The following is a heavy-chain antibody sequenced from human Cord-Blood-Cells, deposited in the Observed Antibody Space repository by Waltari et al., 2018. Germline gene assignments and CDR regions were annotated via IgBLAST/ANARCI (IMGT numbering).Heavy chain of an antibody. V-gene: IGHV4-34*01. CDR3: ARPSYYYGDFDY. J-gene: IGHJ4*02. Sequence: QVQLQQWGAGLLKPSETLSLTCAVYGGPFSGYYWSWLRQPQGKGLEWTGQINHSGTTNYNPSLKSRVTISVDTFKHQFSLKLSSVTAADTAVYYCARPSYYYGDFDYWGQGTLVTVSS. CDR2: INHSGTT. D-gene: IGHD3-10*01. CDR1: GGPFSGYY.